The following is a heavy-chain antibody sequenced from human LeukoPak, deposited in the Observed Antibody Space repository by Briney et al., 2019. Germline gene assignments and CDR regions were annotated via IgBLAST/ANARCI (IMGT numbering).Heavy chain of an antibody. CDR2: INHSGRT. Sequence: SETLSLTCAVYGASFSGYYWSWIRQPPGKGLEWIGEINHSGRTNYNPSLKSRVTISVDTSKNQFSLKLSSVTAADTAVYYCARINHSSGYYNWFDPWGQGTLVTVSS. J-gene: IGHJ5*02. CDR3: ARINHSSGYYNWFDP. V-gene: IGHV4-34*01. D-gene: IGHD3-22*01. CDR1: GASFSGYY.